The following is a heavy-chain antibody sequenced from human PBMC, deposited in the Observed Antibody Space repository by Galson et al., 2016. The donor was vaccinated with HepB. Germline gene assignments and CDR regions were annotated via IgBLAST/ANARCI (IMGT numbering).Heavy chain of an antibody. CDR2: IDPSDSYS. CDR3: VRPSTSGFYVLES. D-gene: IGHD5-12*01. J-gene: IGHJ4*02. Sequence: QSGAEVKKPGESLRISCKGSGYSFTSYWIAWVRQMPGKGLEWMGRIDPSDSYSTYNPAFEGHVTISADTSISTAYLQWSSLKASDTAIYYCVRPSTSGFYVLESWGQGTLVTVAS. V-gene: IGHV5-10-1*01. CDR1: GYSFTSYW.